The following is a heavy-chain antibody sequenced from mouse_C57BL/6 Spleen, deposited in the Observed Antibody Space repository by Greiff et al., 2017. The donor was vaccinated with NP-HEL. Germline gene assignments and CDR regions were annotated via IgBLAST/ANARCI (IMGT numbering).Heavy chain of an antibody. J-gene: IGHJ4*01. CDR3: AREDGYYYGSSYDYYAMDY. Sequence: QVQLQQPGAELVKPGASVKLSCKASGYTFTSYWMHWVKQRPGQGLEWIGMIHPNSGSTNYNEKFKSKATLTVDKSSSTAYMQLSSLTSEDSAVYYCAREDGYYYGSSYDYYAMDYWGQGTSVTVSS. D-gene: IGHD1-1*01. V-gene: IGHV1-64*01. CDR1: GYTFTSYW. CDR2: IHPNSGST.